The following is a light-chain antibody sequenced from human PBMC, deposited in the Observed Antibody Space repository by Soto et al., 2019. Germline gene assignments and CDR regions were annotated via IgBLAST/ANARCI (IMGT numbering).Light chain of an antibody. CDR1: QSVSSY. CDR3: QQRSNSEIT. CDR2: DAS. J-gene: IGKJ3*01. Sequence: EIVLTQSPATLSLSPGDRATLSCRASQSVSSYLAWYQQKPGQAPRLLIYDASNRATGIPARFTGSGSGTDFTLTISSLAPEDFAVYYCQQRSNSEITFGPGTKVDIK. V-gene: IGKV3-11*01.